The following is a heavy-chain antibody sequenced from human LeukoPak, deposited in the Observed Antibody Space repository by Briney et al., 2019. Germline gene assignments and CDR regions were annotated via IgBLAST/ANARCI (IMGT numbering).Heavy chain of an antibody. Sequence: SETLSLTCTVSGVSISSYYCSWIRQPAGKGLEWIGRIYSSGSTNYNPSLKSRVTMSVDTSKNQFSLKLSSVTAADTAVYYCARGQYHLLYWYFDLWGRGTLVTVSS. V-gene: IGHV4-4*07. CDR2: IYSSGST. CDR1: GVSISSYY. J-gene: IGHJ2*01. CDR3: ARGQYHLLYWYFDL. D-gene: IGHD2-2*01.